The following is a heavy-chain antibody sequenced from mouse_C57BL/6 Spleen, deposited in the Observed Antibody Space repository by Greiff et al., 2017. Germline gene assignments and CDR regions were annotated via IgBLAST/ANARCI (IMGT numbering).Heavy chain of an antibody. CDR3: APLYYSNYDWYCDV. CDR2: IDPANGNT. Sequence: EVKVVESVAELVRPGASVKLSCTASGFNIKNTYMHWVKQRPEQGLEWIGRIDPANGNTKYAPKFQGKATITADTSSNTAYLQLSSLTSEDTAIYYCAPLYYSNYDWYCDVWGTGTTVTVSS. V-gene: IGHV14-3*01. J-gene: IGHJ1*03. CDR1: GFNIKNTY. D-gene: IGHD2-5*01.